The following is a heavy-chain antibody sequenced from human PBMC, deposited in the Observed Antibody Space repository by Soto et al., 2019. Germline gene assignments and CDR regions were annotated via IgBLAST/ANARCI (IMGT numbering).Heavy chain of an antibody. Sequence: SETLSLTCTVSGGSISSSRYYWGWVRQPPGKGLEWIASLYYSGSTYHNPSLKSRITMSADTSKTLFSLKLSSVTAADTAVYYCVRLDYDFWSAFGDYWGQGTLVTVSS. D-gene: IGHD3-3*01. CDR2: LYYSGST. V-gene: IGHV4-39*02. CDR3: VRLDYDFWSAFGDY. J-gene: IGHJ4*02. CDR1: GGSISSSRYY.